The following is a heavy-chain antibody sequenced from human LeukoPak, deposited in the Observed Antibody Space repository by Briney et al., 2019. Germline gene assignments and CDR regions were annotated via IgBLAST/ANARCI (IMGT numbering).Heavy chain of an antibody. V-gene: IGHV3-23*01. CDR3: ARRDYGDFF. CDR2: ISNSGDST. Sequence: GGSLRLSCAASGFTFSSYTMTWVRQAPGKGLEWVSAISNSGDSTYYADSVKGRFTISRDNSKNTLYLQMNSLRAEDTAIYYCARRDYGDFFWGQGTLVTVSS. D-gene: IGHD4-17*01. J-gene: IGHJ4*02. CDR1: GFTFSSYT.